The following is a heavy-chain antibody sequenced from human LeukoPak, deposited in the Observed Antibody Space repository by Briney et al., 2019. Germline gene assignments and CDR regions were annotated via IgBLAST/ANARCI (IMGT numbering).Heavy chain of an antibody. Sequence: GGSLRLSCAASGFTASSNYMSWVRQAPGKGLEWVSVIYSGGSTYYADSVKGRFTISRDNSKNTLYLQMNSLRAEDTAVYYCAKDHSSGHFDCWGQGTLVTVSS. CDR3: AKDHSSGHFDC. V-gene: IGHV3-53*05. CDR2: IYSGGST. D-gene: IGHD6-19*01. J-gene: IGHJ4*02. CDR1: GFTASSNY.